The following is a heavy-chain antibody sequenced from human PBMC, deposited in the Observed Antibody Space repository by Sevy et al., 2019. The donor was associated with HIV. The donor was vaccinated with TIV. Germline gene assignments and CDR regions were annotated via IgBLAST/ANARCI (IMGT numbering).Heavy chain of an antibody. CDR1: GGSISSSSYD. Sequence: SETLSLTCTVSGGSISSSSYDWGWIRQPPGKGLEWIASIFYSGTTYYNPSLKSRVTISVDTSKNQFSLKLNSVTAAETALYYCARHGGLVDRAFDYWGQGTLVTVSS. CDR3: ARHGGLVDRAFDY. J-gene: IGHJ4*02. V-gene: IGHV4-39*01. CDR2: IFYSGTT. D-gene: IGHD3-10*01.